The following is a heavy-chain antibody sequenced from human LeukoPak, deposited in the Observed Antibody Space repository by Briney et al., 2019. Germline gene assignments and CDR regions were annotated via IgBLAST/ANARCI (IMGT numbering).Heavy chain of an antibody. CDR3: AREFITMVRGVIHRWFDP. CDR1: GGSISSYY. J-gene: IGHJ5*02. V-gene: IGHV4-59*01. CDR2: IYYSGST. Sequence: SETLSLTCTVSGGSISSYYWSWIRQPPGKGLEWIEYIYYSGSTNYNPSLKSRVTISVDTSKNQFSLKLSSVTAADTAVYYCAREFITMVRGVIHRWFDPWGQGTLVTVSS. D-gene: IGHD3-10*01.